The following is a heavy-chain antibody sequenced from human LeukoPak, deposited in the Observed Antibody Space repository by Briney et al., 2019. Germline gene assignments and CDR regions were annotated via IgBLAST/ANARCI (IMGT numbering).Heavy chain of an antibody. CDR3: ARDVGAVAGFDY. CDR2: IYYSGST. CDR1: GGSISSYY. J-gene: IGHJ4*02. D-gene: IGHD6-19*01. V-gene: IGHV4-59*01. Sequence: SETLSLTCTVSGGSISSYYWRWIRQPPGKGLEWIGYIYYSGSTNYNPSLKSRVTISVDTSKNQFSLKLSSVTAADTAVYYCARDVGAVAGFDYWGQGTLVTVSS.